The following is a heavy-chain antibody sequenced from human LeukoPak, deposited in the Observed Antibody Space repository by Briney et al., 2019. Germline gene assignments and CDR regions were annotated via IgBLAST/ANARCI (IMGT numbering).Heavy chain of an antibody. CDR3: ARVYSSGWYRIDY. J-gene: IGHJ4*02. Sequence: SETLPLTCTVSGGSISSYYWSWIRQPPGKGLEWIGYIYYSRSTNYNPSLKSRVTISVDTSRNQFSLKLSSVTAADTAVYYCARVYSSGWYRIDYWGQGTLVTVSS. CDR1: GGSISSYY. D-gene: IGHD6-19*01. V-gene: IGHV4-59*01. CDR2: IYYSRST.